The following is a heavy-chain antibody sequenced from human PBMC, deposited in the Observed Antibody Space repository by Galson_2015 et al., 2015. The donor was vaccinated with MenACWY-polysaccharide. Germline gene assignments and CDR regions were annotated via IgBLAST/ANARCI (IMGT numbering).Heavy chain of an antibody. Sequence: SLRLSCAASGFTFSSYDMHWVRQAPGKGLEWVAVIWYDGSNKYYADSVKGRFTISRDDSKNTLYLQMNSLRAEDTAVYYCARDLGSGALDYWGQGTQVTVSS. CDR3: ARDLGSGALDY. J-gene: IGHJ4*02. D-gene: IGHD3-10*01. CDR2: IWYDGSNK. CDR1: GFTFSSYD. V-gene: IGHV3-33*01.